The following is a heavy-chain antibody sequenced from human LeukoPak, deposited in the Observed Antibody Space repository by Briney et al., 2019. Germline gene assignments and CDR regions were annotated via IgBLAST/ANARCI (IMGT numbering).Heavy chain of an antibody. Sequence: ASVKVSCKASGYTFTSYDINWVRQATGQGLEWMGWMNPNSGNTGYAQKFQGRVTMTRNTSISTAYMELSSLRSEDTAVYYCARGLYGNLSLGYWGQGTLVTVSS. CDR1: GYTFTSYD. J-gene: IGHJ4*02. V-gene: IGHV1-8*01. D-gene: IGHD1-1*01. CDR2: MNPNSGNT. CDR3: ARGLYGNLSLGY.